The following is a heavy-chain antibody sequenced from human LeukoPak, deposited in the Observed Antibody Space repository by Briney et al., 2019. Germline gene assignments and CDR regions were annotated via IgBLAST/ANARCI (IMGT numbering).Heavy chain of an antibody. CDR3: ARCQEGYGSGSYPFYYYYMDV. J-gene: IGHJ6*03. CDR2: IYHSGST. Sequence: SETLSLTXAVSGYSISSGYYWGWIRQPPGKGLEWIGSIYHSGSTYYNPSLKSRVTISVDTSKNQFSLKLSSVTAADTAVYYCARCQEGYGSGSYPFYYYYMDVWGKGTTVTVSS. CDR1: GYSISSGYY. D-gene: IGHD3-10*01. V-gene: IGHV4-38-2*01.